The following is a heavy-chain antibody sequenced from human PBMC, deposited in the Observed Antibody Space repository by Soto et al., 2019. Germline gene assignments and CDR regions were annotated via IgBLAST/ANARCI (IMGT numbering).Heavy chain of an antibody. D-gene: IGHD2-8*02. CDR2: IYYSGIT. V-gene: IGHV4-59*01. CDR3: ARGGGVYYFDY. J-gene: IGHJ4*02. Sequence: SETLSVTSTVAGGYISSYYWSWIRQPPGKGLEWIGYIYYSGITDYNPSLKSRVTISVDTSKSQFSLKLSSVTAADTAVYYCARGGGVYYFDYWGQGTLVTVSS. CDR1: GGYISSYY.